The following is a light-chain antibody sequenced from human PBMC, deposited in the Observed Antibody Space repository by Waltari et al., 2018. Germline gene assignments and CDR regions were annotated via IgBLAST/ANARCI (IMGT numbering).Light chain of an antibody. CDR1: QSVSGSY. CDR3: QQYGNSPLT. V-gene: IGKV3-20*01. CDR2: GAS. J-gene: IGKJ4*01. Sequence: VLTQSPGTLSLSPGERATLSCRASQSVSGSYVAWYQQKPGQAPRLLIYGASFTATYIPDRFSGGGSGADFTLTISRLEPEDFAVYYCQQYGNSPLTFGGGTKVEIK.